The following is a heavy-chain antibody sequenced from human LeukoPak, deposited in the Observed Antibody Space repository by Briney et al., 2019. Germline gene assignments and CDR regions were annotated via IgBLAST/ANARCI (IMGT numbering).Heavy chain of an antibody. CDR2: IYYSGST. Sequence: SETLSLTCTVSGGSISSHYWSWIRQPPGKGLEWIGYIYYSGSTNYNPSLKSRVTISVDTSKNQFSLKLSSVTAADTAVYYCARDTDYYDSSGYPGAFDIWGQGTLVTVSS. V-gene: IGHV4-59*11. CDR1: GGSISSHY. D-gene: IGHD3-22*01. CDR3: ARDTDYYDSSGYPGAFDI. J-gene: IGHJ4*02.